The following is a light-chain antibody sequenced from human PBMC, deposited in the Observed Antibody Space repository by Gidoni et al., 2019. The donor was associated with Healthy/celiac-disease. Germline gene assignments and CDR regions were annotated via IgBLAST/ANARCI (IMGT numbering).Light chain of an antibody. CDR2: EVS. J-gene: IGLJ2*01. CDR1: SSDVGVYNY. V-gene: IGLV2-14*01. CDR3: SSYTRSSTLV. Sequence: QSALTQPASVSGFPGQSITISCTGTSSDVGVYNYVSWYQQHPGKAPNLMIYEVSNRPSGVSNRFSGSKSGNTASLTISGLQAEDEADYYCSSYTRSSTLVFGGGTKLTVL.